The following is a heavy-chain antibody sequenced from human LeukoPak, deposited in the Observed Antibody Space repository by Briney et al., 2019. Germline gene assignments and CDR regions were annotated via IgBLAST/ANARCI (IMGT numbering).Heavy chain of an antibody. CDR1: GFTVSSNY. V-gene: IGHV3-66*01. CDR3: ARNSGYDYGAFDI. Sequence: GGFLRLSCAASGFTVSSNYMSWVRQAPGKGLEWVSVIYSGGSTYYADSVKGRFTISRDNSKNTLYLQMNSLRAEDTAVYYCARNSGYDYGAFDIWGQGTMVTVSS. J-gene: IGHJ3*02. D-gene: IGHD5-12*01. CDR2: IYSGGST.